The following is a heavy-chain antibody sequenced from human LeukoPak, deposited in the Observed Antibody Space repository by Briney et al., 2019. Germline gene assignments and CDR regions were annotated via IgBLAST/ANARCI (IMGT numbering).Heavy chain of an antibody. Sequence: GGSLRLSCAASGFTFDDYGMSWVRQAPGKGLEWVSGINWNGGSTGYADSVKGRFTISRDNAKNSLYLQMNSLRAEDTALYYCAKVGPLYRGMDVWGQGTTVTVSS. CDR3: AKVGPLYRGMDV. D-gene: IGHD3-16*02. CDR1: GFTFDDYG. V-gene: IGHV3-20*04. J-gene: IGHJ6*02. CDR2: INWNGGST.